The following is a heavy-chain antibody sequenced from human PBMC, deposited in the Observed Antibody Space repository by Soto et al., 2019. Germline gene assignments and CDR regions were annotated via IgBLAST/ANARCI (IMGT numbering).Heavy chain of an antibody. V-gene: IGHV1-69*01. D-gene: IGHD2-15*01. J-gene: IGHJ6*02. CDR2: IIPVFGTA. Sequence: QVQLVQSGAEVKKPGSSVKVSCKAPGGTFSSYAISWVRQAPGQGLEWMGGIIPVFGTAKYAQKLQGRVTITAEESTTKGYIDLSSLRSEDTAVYYCARSQGGSSSLDIYYYYYYGMDVWGQGTTVTVSS. CDR1: GGTFSSYA. CDR3: ARSQGGSSSLDIYYYYYYGMDV.